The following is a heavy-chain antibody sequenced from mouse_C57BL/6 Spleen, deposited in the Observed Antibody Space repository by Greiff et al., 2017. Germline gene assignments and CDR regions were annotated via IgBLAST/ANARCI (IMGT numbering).Heavy chain of an antibody. D-gene: IGHD1-1*01. V-gene: IGHV1-42*01. CDR2: INPSTGGT. Sequence: EVKLQESGPELVKPGASVKISCKASGYSFTGYYMNWVKQSPEKSLEWIGEINPSTGGTTYNQKFKAKATLTVDKSSSTAYMQLKSLTSEDSAVYYCARRDYGSSEGNYFDYWGQGTTLTVSS. J-gene: IGHJ2*01. CDR3: ARRDYGSSEGNYFDY. CDR1: GYSFTGYY.